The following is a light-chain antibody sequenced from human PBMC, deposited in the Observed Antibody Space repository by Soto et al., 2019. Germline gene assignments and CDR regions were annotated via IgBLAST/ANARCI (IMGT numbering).Light chain of an antibody. CDR3: QHYNDWPPTWT. Sequence: EIVMTQSPATLSVSPGERATLSCRASQSVSSKLAWYQQKPGQAPRVLIFGASTRATGIPARFSGSGSGTAFTLTISSLQSEDFAVYYCQHYNDWPPTWTFGHGTSVEIK. CDR2: GAS. V-gene: IGKV3-15*01. CDR1: QSVSSK. J-gene: IGKJ1*01.